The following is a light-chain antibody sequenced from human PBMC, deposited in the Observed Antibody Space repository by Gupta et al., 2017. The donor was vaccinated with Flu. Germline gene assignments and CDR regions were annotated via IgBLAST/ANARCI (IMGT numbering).Light chain of an antibody. J-gene: IGKJ1*01. CDR3: QRRDSTPWN. CDR2: AAS. V-gene: IGKV1-39*01. CDR1: QKIDVY. Sequence: PSSLSASIGDRVTISCRASQKIDVYVNWYQQKPGHAPNLLIYAASRVESGLPSRFSGSGSGTDFTLTISMLHPEDFAIYYCQRRDSTPWNFGHGTKVEI.